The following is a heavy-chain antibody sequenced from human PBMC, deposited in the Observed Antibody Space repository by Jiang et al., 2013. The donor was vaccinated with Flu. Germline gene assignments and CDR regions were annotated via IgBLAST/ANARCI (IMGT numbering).Heavy chain of an antibody. Sequence: VQLLESGGGLVKPGGSLRLSCAASGFTFSSYNMHWVRQAPGKGLEWVSCISGSSNSYIYYADSVKGRFTISRDNAQNSLYLQMHSLRAEDTAVYYCARPTVNDYGDFGYWGRGTLVT. J-gene: IGHJ4*02. CDR3: ARPTVNDYGDFGY. D-gene: IGHD4-17*01. CDR2: ISGSSNSYI. V-gene: IGHV3-21*01. CDR1: GFTFSSYN.